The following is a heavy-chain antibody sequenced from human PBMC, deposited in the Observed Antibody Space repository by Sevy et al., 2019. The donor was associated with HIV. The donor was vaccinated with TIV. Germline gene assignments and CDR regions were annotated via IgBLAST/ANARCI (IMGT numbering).Heavy chain of an antibody. Sequence: SETLSLTCTVSGGSITSLYWNWIRQPPGKGLEWIANIYYNGHINYNPSLKSRVTLSLDTSKNQFCLRLSSVTAGDTAMYYCAGENAWGRGYSWGQGTLVTVSS. D-gene: IGHD1-26*01. CDR3: AGENAWGRGYS. J-gene: IGHJ4*02. V-gene: IGHV4-59*08. CDR2: IYYNGHI. CDR1: GGSITSLY.